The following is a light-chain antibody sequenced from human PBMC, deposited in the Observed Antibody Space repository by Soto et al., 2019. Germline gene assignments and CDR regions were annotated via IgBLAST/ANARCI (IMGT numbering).Light chain of an antibody. CDR1: QSVSIY. CDR3: QQRNTWPLT. V-gene: IGKV3-11*01. Sequence: EIVLPQSPATLSLSPGERATLSCRASQSVSIYLAWYQQKPGQAPRLLIYDASNRATGIPARFSGSGSGTDFTLTISSLQPEDFGVYYCQQRNTWPLTFGGGTKVEIK. CDR2: DAS. J-gene: IGKJ4*01.